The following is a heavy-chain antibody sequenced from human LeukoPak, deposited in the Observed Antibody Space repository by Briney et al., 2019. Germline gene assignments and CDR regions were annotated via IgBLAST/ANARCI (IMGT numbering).Heavy chain of an antibody. CDR1: GGSISSYY. J-gene: IGHJ4*02. CDR3: ARDSKQYDFWKGDHHFDY. Sequence: KASETLSLTCTVSGGSISSYYWSWIRQPAGKGLEWIGRIYSSGSTNYNPSLQGRVTMSVDTSKNQFSLKLSSVTAADTAVYYCARDSKQYDFWKGDHHFDYWGQGTLVTVSS. V-gene: IGHV4-4*07. CDR2: IYSSGST. D-gene: IGHD3-3*01.